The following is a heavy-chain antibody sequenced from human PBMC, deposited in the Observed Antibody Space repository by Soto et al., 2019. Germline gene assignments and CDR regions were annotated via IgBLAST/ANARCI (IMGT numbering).Heavy chain of an antibody. V-gene: IGHV1-2*02. J-gene: IGHJ5*02. CDR1: GYTLTGYY. CDR2: INPNSGGT. CDR3: ARDPGGDCSRGSCYWFDFAP. D-gene: IGHD2-15*01. Sequence: ASVKVSCRASGYTLTGYYRHWVRQAPGQGLEWMGWINPNSGGTNYAQNFQGRVTITRHTSISTAHMELSRLRSDDTAVYYCARDPGGDCSRGSCYWFDFAPWVQGPLITVSS.